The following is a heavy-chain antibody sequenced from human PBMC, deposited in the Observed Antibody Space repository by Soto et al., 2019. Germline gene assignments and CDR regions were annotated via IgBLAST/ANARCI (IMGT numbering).Heavy chain of an antibody. Sequence: PGGSLRLSCAASGFTFSSYSMNWVRQAPGKGLEWVSYISSSSSTIYYADSVKGRFTISRDNAKNSLYLQMNSLRAEDTAVYYCARVGPDYGSGSYYNYYYYYYMDVWGKGTTVNGSS. CDR3: ARVGPDYGSGSYYNYYYYYYMDV. V-gene: IGHV3-48*01. D-gene: IGHD3-10*01. J-gene: IGHJ6*03. CDR1: GFTFSSYS. CDR2: ISSSSSTI.